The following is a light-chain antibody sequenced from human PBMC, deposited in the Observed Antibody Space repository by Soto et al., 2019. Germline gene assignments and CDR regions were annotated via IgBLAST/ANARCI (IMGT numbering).Light chain of an antibody. V-gene: IGKV3-20*01. CDR1: QTISSNN. Sequence: EIVLTQSTGTLSVSPGERATLSCRASQTISSNNLAWYQQKPGQAPSLLIYGTSSRATGIPDRFSGSGSGTDFTVTISRLAPGDTAIYYCQQYGSWTFGQGTKVEI. J-gene: IGKJ1*01. CDR3: QQYGSWT. CDR2: GTS.